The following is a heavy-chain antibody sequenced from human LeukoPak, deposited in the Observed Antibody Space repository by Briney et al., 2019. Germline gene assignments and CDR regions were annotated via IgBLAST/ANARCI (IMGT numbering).Heavy chain of an antibody. CDR2: IYSGGNT. V-gene: IGHV3-66*02. CDR3: ARDDVASVFDY. CDR1: GFTVSSNY. J-gene: IGHJ4*02. Sequence: GGSLRLSCAASGFTVSSNYMTWVRQAPGKGLEWVSVIYSGGNTYYADSVKGRFTISRDNSKNTPYLQMNSLRAEDTAIYYCARDDVASVFDYWGQGTLVTVSS. D-gene: IGHD3-16*01.